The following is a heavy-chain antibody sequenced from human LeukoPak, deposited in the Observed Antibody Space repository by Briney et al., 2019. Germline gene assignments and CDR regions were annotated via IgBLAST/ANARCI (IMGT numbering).Heavy chain of an antibody. J-gene: IGHJ3*02. CDR3: ASEMGGVIVMVEAGRAFDI. CDR2: ISSSSSTI. D-gene: IGHD3-16*02. Sequence: PGGSLRLSCAAPGFTFSSYSMNWVRRAPGKGLEWVSYISSSSSTIYYADSVKGRFTISRDNAKNSLYLQMNSLRAEDTAVYYCASEMGGVIVMVEAGRAFDIWGRGTMVTVSS. V-gene: IGHV3-48*04. CDR1: GFTFSSYS.